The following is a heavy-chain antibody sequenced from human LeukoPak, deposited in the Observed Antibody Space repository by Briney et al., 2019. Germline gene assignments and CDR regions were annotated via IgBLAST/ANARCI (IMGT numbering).Heavy chain of an antibody. J-gene: IGHJ6*02. CDR1: GGSIKNYY. Sequence: PSETLSLTCTVSGGSIKNYYWIWIRQSPGKGLEWIGYIYYSGSTNYNPSLKSRVTISVDTSKNQFSLKLNSVTAAGTAVYYCARAGYCSSTSCQWVPLVWGQGTTVTVSS. CDR2: IYYSGST. CDR3: ARAGYCSSTSCQWVPLV. V-gene: IGHV4-59*01. D-gene: IGHD2-2*03.